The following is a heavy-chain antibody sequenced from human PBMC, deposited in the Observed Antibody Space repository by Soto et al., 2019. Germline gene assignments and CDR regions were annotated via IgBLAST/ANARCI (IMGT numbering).Heavy chain of an antibody. Sequence: QLQLQESGSGLVKPSQTLSLTCAVSGGSISSGGYSWSWVRQPPGKGLEWIGYIYHSGNTSYNPSLKSRVTRSVGRSKNQFSLKLSSVTAADTAVYYCARCCYYDSSGYYYPNWFDPWGQGTLVTVSS. CDR2: IYHSGNT. V-gene: IGHV4-30-2*01. CDR1: GGSISSGGYS. CDR3: ARCCYYDSSGYYYPNWFDP. D-gene: IGHD3-22*01. J-gene: IGHJ5*02.